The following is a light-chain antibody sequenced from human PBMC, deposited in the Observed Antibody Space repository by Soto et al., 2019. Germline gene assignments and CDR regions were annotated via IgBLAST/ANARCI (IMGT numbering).Light chain of an antibody. V-gene: IGLV2-14*01. J-gene: IGLJ2*01. CDR3: SAYTSSSALI. Sequence: QSALTQPASVSGSPGQSITISCTGTSSDVGAYNYVSWYQQHAGKAPKLMIYEVSNRPLGVSDRFSGSKSGNTASLTVSGLQAEDEAYYYCSAYTSSSALIFGGGTKLPS. CDR1: SSDVGAYNY. CDR2: EVS.